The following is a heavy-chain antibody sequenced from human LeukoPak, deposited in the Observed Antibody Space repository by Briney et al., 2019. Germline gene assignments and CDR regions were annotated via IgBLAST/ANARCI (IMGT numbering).Heavy chain of an antibody. CDR3: ASHQRVGATSYFDY. CDR2: IIPIFGTA. Sequence: ASVKVSCKASGGTFSSYATSWVRQAPGQGLEWMGGIIPIFGTANYAQKFQGRVTITADESTSTAYMELSSLRSEDTAVYYCASHQRVGATSYFDYWGQGTLVTVS. D-gene: IGHD1-26*01. CDR1: GGTFSSYA. V-gene: IGHV1-69*13. J-gene: IGHJ4*02.